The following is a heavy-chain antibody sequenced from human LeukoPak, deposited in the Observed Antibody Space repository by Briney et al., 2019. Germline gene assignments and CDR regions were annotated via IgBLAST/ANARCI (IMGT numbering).Heavy chain of an antibody. V-gene: IGHV1-2*02. Sequence: ASVKVSCKASGYTFTGYYMHWVRQAPGQGLEWMGWINPNSGGTNYAQKFQGRVTMTRDTPIRTAYMALSRLRSDDTAVYYCARDRIRYFDWLFEAFDIWGQGTMVTVSS. J-gene: IGHJ3*02. CDR1: GYTFTGYY. CDR3: ARDRIRYFDWLFEAFDI. CDR2: INPNSGGT. D-gene: IGHD3-9*01.